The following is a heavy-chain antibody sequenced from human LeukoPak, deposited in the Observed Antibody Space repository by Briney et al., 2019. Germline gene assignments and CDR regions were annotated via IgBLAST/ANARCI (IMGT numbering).Heavy chain of an antibody. D-gene: IGHD5-24*01. V-gene: IGHV1-69*04. J-gene: IGHJ5*02. CDR1: GGTFSSYA. Sequence: GASVKVSCKASGGTFSSYAISWVRQAPGQGLEWMGRIIPILGIANYAQKFQGRVTITADKSTSTAYMELSSLRSEDTAVYYCARDPGRGDGYHPDWFDPWGQGTLVTVSS. CDR2: IIPILGIA. CDR3: ARDPGRGDGYHPDWFDP.